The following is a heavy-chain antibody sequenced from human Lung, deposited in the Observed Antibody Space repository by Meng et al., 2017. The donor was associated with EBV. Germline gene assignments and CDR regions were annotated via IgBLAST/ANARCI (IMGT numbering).Heavy chain of an antibody. V-gene: IGHV3-21*01. Sequence: EVQMVESGGGLVRAGGSLRLSCAASGFTVSSYSMNWVRQAPGKGLEWVSSISSSSSYIYYADSVKGRFTISRDNAKNSLYLQMNSLRAEDTAVYYCARSTGSYYFDYWGQGTLVTVAS. J-gene: IGHJ4*02. CDR3: ARSTGSYYFDY. CDR2: ISSSSSYI. D-gene: IGHD3-10*01. CDR1: GFTVSSYS.